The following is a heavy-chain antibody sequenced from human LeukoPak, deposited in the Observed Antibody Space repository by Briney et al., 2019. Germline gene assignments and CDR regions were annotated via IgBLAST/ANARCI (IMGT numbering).Heavy chain of an antibody. CDR2: IYTSGST. J-gene: IGHJ4*02. V-gene: IGHV4-4*07. Sequence: SETLSLTCTVPGGSITGHYWSWIRQPAGEGLEWIGRIYTSGSTNYNPSLKSRVTMSVDTSKNQFSLKLSSVIAADTAVYYCARDQSSYAFFDSWGQGTLVTVSS. CDR3: ARDQSSYAFFDS. D-gene: IGHD5-18*01. CDR1: GGSITGHY.